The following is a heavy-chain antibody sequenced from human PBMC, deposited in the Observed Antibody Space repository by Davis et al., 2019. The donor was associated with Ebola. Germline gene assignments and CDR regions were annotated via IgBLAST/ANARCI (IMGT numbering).Heavy chain of an antibody. CDR2: IKQDGSAK. CDR1: GFSFSSYW. D-gene: IGHD4-17*01. CDR3: ARDLTTVTTSWFDP. J-gene: IGHJ5*02. V-gene: IGHV3-7*01. Sequence: GESLKISCAASGFSFSSYWMSWVRQAPGKGLEWVANIKQDGSAKYYVDSVKGRFTISRDNAKNSLYLQMNSLRAEDTAVYYCARDLTTVTTSWFDPWGQGTLVTVSS.